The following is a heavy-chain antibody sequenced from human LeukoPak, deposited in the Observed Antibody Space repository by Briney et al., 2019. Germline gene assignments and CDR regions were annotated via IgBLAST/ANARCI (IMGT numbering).Heavy chain of an antibody. J-gene: IGHJ4*02. CDR1: GFTFGSYG. CDR2: IRSDGSNK. CDR3: ARAGDILTGYYIPNFDY. Sequence: GGSLRLSCAASGFTFGSYGVHWVRQAPGKGLEWVTFIRSDGSNKYYADSVKGRFTISRDNSKNTLYLQMNTLIADDTAVYYCARAGDILTGYYIPNFDYWGQGTLVTVSS. V-gene: IGHV3-30*02. D-gene: IGHD3-9*01.